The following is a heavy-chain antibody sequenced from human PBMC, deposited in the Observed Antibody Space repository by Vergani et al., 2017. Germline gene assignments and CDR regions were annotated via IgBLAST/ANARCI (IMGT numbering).Heavy chain of an antibody. CDR1: GGSISSSNW. V-gene: IGHV4-4*02. CDR2: IYYSGST. CDR3: ATYYGDSYFDY. D-gene: IGHD4-17*01. J-gene: IGHJ4*02. Sequence: QVQLQESGPGLVKPSGTLSLTCAVSGGSISSSNWWSWVRQPPGKGLEWIGSIYYSGSTYYNPSLKSRVTISVDTSKNQFSLKLSSVTAADTAVYYCATYYGDSYFDYWGQGTLVTVSS.